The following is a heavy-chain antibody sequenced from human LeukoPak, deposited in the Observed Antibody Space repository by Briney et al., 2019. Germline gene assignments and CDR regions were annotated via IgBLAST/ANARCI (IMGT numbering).Heavy chain of an antibody. D-gene: IGHD5-18*01. J-gene: IGHJ6*04. CDR1: GDSVSSNSAA. CDR3: ARDEYSYGYGGYYYGMDV. Sequence: SQTHSLTCAISGDSVSSNSAAWNWIRQSPSRGLEWLGRTYYRSKWYNDYAVSVKSRITINPDTSKNQFSLQLNSVTPEDTAVYYCARDEYSYGYGGYYYGMDVWGKGTTVTVSS. CDR2: TYYRSKWYN. V-gene: IGHV6-1*01.